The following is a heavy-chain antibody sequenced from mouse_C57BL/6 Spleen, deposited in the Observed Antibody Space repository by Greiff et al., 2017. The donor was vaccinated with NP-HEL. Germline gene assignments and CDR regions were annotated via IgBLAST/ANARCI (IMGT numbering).Heavy chain of an antibody. Sequence: QVQLQQPGAELVKPGASVKLSCKASGYTFTSYWMQWVKQRPGQGLEWIGEIDPSDSYTNYNQKFKGKATLTVDTSSSTAYMQLSSLTSEDSAVYYCASQDFDYWGQGTTLTVSS. CDR3: ASQDFDY. CDR1: GYTFTSYW. V-gene: IGHV1-50*01. CDR2: IDPSDSYT. J-gene: IGHJ2*01.